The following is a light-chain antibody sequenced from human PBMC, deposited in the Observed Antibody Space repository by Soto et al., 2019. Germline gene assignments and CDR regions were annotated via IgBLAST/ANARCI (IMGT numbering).Light chain of an antibody. CDR2: GAS. CDR3: QQYGSSPLT. CDR1: QRVTNSY. Sequence: EIVLTQSPGTLSLSPGERVTLSCRASQRVTNSYLAWYQQKPGQAPRLLIYGASSRATVIPNRFSGGWSGTDFTLTISTLEPEDFAVYNCQQYGSSPLTFGQGTKVEI. J-gene: IGKJ1*01. V-gene: IGKV3-20*01.